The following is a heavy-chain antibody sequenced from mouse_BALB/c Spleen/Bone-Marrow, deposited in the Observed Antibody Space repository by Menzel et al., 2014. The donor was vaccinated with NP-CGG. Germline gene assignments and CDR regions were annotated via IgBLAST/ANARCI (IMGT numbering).Heavy chain of an antibody. CDR1: GDSITSGY. CDR2: ISYSGST. Sequence: VQLKQSGPSLVKPSQTLSLTCSVTGDSITSGYWNWIRKFPGNKLEYMGYISYSGSTYYNPSLKSRISITRDTSKNQYYLQLKSVTTEDTATYYCARYYYGSSYWYFDVWGAGTTVSVSS. CDR3: ARYYYGSSYWYFDV. V-gene: IGHV3-8*02. D-gene: IGHD1-1*01. J-gene: IGHJ1*01.